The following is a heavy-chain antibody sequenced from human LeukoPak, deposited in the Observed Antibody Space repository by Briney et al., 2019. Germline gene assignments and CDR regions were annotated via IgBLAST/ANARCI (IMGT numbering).Heavy chain of an antibody. CDR3: ARGMRPRTALYCSSTSCHPDFDY. D-gene: IGHD2-2*01. CDR1: GYTFTSYH. V-gene: IGHV1-46*01. J-gene: IGHJ4*02. CDR2: INPSGGTT. Sequence: GASVKVSCKASGYTFTSYHMHWVRQAPGPGLEWMGIINPSGGTTNYAQKFRGRVTMTRDMSTSTVYMELSRLRSDDTAVYYCARGMRPRTALYCSSTSCHPDFDYWGQGTLVTVSS.